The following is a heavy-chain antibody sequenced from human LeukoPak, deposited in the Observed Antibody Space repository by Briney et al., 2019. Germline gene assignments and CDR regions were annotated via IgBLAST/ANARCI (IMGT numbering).Heavy chain of an antibody. Sequence: ASVKVSCKASGYTFNGYYIHWVRQAPGQGLEWMGWINPNSGGTNYAQKFQGRVTMTRDTSISTAYMELSRLRSDDTAVYYCAKDGGEILWFGELPNWFDPWGQGTLVTVSS. CDR1: GYTFNGYY. D-gene: IGHD3-10*01. V-gene: IGHV1-2*02. CDR2: INPNSGGT. J-gene: IGHJ5*02. CDR3: AKDGGEILWFGELPNWFDP.